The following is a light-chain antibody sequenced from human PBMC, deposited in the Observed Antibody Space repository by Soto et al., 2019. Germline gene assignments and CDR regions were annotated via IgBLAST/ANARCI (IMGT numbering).Light chain of an antibody. CDR2: EVT. CDR1: SNDVGSYDY. J-gene: IGLJ3*02. CDR3: SSHTSINTLV. Sequence: QPVLTQPASVSGSPGQSITISCTGTSNDVGSYDYVSWYQNYPGKAPKLMIYEVTKWPSGVSSRFSGSKSGNTASLTISGLQAEDGADYYCSSHTSINTLVFGGGTKLTVL. V-gene: IGLV2-14*01.